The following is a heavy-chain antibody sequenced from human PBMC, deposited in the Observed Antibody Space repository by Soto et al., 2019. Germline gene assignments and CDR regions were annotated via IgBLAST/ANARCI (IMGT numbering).Heavy chain of an antibody. Sequence: QVQLQESGPGLVKPSETLSLTCTVSGGSISSYYWSWIRQPPGKGLEWIGYIYYSGSTNYNPSLKSRVTIAVDTSKNQCSLKLSSVTAADTAVYYCARGASYYDSSGYLYWYFDLWGRGTLVTVSS. CDR2: IYYSGST. D-gene: IGHD3-22*01. CDR3: ARGASYYDSSGYLYWYFDL. V-gene: IGHV4-59*01. J-gene: IGHJ2*01. CDR1: GGSISSYY.